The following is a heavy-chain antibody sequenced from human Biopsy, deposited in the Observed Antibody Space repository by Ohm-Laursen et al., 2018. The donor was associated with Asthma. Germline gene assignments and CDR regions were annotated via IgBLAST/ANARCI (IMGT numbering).Heavy chain of an antibody. V-gene: IGHV3-30-3*01. D-gene: IGHD5-24*01. J-gene: IGHJ4*02. CDR1: GSTFSTYA. Sequence: SLRLSCAASGSTFSTYAMHWVRQAPGKGLGWVAVISYDGSNKYYADSVKGRFTISRDNSKNTLYLQMNSLRGDDTAVYYCARDMNRDGWYFDYWGQGTLVTVSS. CDR2: ISYDGSNK. CDR3: ARDMNRDGWYFDY.